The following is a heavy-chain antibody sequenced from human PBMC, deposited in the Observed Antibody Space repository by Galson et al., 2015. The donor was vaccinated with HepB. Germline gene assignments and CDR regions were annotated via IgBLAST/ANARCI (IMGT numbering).Heavy chain of an antibody. J-gene: IGHJ4*02. CDR2: ISSSSSYI. CDR3: ARDLVRGVIISHDY. CDR1: GFTFSSYS. V-gene: IGHV3-21*01. D-gene: IGHD3-10*01. Sequence: SLRLSCAASGFTFSSYSMNWVRQAPGEGLEWVSSISSSSSYIYYADSVKGRFTISRDNAKNSLYLQMNSLRAEDTAVYYCARDLVRGVIISHDYWGQGTLVTVSS.